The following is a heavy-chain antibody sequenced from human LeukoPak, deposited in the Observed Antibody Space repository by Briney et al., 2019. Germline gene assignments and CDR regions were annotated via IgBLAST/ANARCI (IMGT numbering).Heavy chain of an antibody. J-gene: IGHJ2*01. CDR2: INPSGGST. CDR3: ARDASNWYFDL. CDR1: GYTFTSYY. Sequence: ASVKVSFKASGYTFTSYYMHWVRQAPGQGLEWMGIINPSGGSTSYAQKFQGRVTMTRDTSTSTVYMELSSLRSEDTAVYYCARDASNWYFDLWGRGTLVTVSS. V-gene: IGHV1-46*01. D-gene: IGHD6-6*01.